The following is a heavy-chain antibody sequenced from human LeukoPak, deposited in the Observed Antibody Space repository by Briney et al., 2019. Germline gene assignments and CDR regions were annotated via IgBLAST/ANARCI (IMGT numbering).Heavy chain of an antibody. D-gene: IGHD1-26*01. CDR2: ITTDGSGT. CDR1: GFTFGRYW. Sequence: GGSLRLSCADSGFTFGRYWMHWVRQAPGKGLVWVSHITTDGSGTSYADSVKGRFTNSRDNAKNTLYLQMNSLRAEDTAVYYCARGAIVGANFDYWGQGTLVTVSS. V-gene: IGHV3-74*01. CDR3: ARGAIVGANFDY. J-gene: IGHJ4*02.